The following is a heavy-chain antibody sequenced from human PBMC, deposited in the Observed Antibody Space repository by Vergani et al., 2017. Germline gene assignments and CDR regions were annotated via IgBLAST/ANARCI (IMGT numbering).Heavy chain of an antibody. CDR2: ISYDGSNQ. Sequence: QVQLVESGGGVVQPGRSLRLSCAASGFTFSSYGMHWVRQAPGKGLGWVAVISYDGSNQYYADAVKGRFTISRDNSKNTLYLQMNSMRAEDTAVYYCAKGKIVSSIKYYDGMDVWGQGTTVTVSS. V-gene: IGHV3-30*18. CDR1: GFTFSSYG. CDR3: AKGKIVSSIKYYDGMDV. J-gene: IGHJ6*02. D-gene: IGHD5/OR15-5a*01.